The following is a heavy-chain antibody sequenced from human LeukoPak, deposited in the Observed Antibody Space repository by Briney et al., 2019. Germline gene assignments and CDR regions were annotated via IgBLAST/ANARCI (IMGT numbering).Heavy chain of an antibody. CDR2: IRSKAYGGTT. D-gene: IGHD3-3*01. Sequence: PGGSLRLSCTASGFTFGDYAMSWVRQAPGKGLEWVGFIRSKAYGGTTEYAASVKGRFTISRDDSKSNAYLQMNSLKTEDTAVYYCTSENDVLRFLEWLLPTDYWAREPWSPSPQ. CDR3: TSENDVLRFLEWLLPTDY. J-gene: IGHJ4*02. CDR1: GFTFGDYA. V-gene: IGHV3-49*04.